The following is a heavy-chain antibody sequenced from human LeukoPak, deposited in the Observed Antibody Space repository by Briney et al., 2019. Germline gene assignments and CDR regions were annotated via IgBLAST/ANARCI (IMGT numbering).Heavy chain of an antibody. Sequence: GGSLRLSCTASGFTFNTYTMNWVRQAPGKGLEWVSSTCSSSSYIYYADSVKGRFTISRDNAKKSLYLQMNRLRAEDTAVYFCARADTSDILTGYSDYWGQGTLVTVSS. CDR1: GFTFNTYT. CDR2: TCSSSSYI. D-gene: IGHD3-9*01. J-gene: IGHJ4*02. CDR3: ARADTSDILTGYSDY. V-gene: IGHV3-21*01.